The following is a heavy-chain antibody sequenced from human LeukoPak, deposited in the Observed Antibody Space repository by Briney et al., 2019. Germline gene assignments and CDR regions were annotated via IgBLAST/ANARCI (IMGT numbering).Heavy chain of an antibody. J-gene: IGHJ4*02. V-gene: IGHV3-23*01. CDR1: GFTFSSYA. CDR3: AKDIRGGGSYYFDY. D-gene: IGHD1-26*01. Sequence: GGSLRLSFAASGFTFSSYAMSWVRQAPGKGLEWVSAISGSGGSTYYADSVKGRFTISRDNSKNTLYLQMNSLRAEDTAVYYCAKDIRGGGSYYFDYWGQGTLVTVSS. CDR2: ISGSGGST.